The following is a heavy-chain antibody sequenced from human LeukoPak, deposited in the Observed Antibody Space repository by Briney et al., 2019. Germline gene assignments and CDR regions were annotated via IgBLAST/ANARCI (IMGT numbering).Heavy chain of an antibody. CDR3: ARGGGYCSSTSCYGAGYYYCYMDV. D-gene: IGHD2-2*01. CDR1: GGSFSGYY. V-gene: IGHV4-34*01. Sequence: PSETLSLTCAVYGGSFSGYYWSWIRQPPGKGLEWIGEINHSGSTNYNPSLKSRVTISVDTSKNQFSLKLSSVTAADTAVYYCARGGGYCSSTSCYGAGYYYCYMDVWGKGTTVTVSS. J-gene: IGHJ6*03. CDR2: INHSGST.